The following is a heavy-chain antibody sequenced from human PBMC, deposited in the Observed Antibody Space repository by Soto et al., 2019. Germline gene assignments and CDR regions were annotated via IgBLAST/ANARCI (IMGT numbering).Heavy chain of an antibody. CDR3: ARVVYGDYISYFDS. J-gene: IGHJ4*02. V-gene: IGHV4-61*08. CDR1: GGSISSGGYS. Sequence: PSETLSLTCAVSGGSISSGGYSWSWIRQPPGKGLECIVYIYYSGSTNYNPSLKSRATVSVDTSKNQFFLKLRSVTAVDTAVYYWARVVYGDYISYFDSWGQGTLVTVSS. CDR2: IYYSGST. D-gene: IGHD4-17*01.